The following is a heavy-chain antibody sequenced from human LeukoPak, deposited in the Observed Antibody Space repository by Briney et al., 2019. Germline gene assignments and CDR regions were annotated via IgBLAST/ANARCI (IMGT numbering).Heavy chain of an antibody. CDR2: IYSDDSDT. Sequence: GESLKISCKGSGYNFPTYWIGWVRQMPGEDLEWMGIIYSDDSDTRYSPSFQGQVSISADKSISTAYLQWNSLKASDTGVYYCARLPYSTSALDSWGQGTLVTVSS. J-gene: IGHJ4*02. V-gene: IGHV5-51*01. D-gene: IGHD5-18*01. CDR3: ARLPYSTSALDS. CDR1: GYNFPTYW.